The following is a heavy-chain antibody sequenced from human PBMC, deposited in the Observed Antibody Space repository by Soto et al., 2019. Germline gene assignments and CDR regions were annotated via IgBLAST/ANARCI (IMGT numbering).Heavy chain of an antibody. J-gene: IGHJ6*02. CDR1: GDIFTKYA. D-gene: IGHD5-12*01. CDR2: IITMFGTT. Sequence: QVHLVQSGAEVKKPGSSVKVSCAASGDIFTKYAITWVRQAPGQGLEWMGEIITMFGTTDYEPRFQGRLTMTEDEATGTGYMERRSLRSEDTAIYYCARRYSFAQGDGMDVWGQGTTVIVSS. CDR3: ARRYSFAQGDGMDV. V-gene: IGHV1-69*01.